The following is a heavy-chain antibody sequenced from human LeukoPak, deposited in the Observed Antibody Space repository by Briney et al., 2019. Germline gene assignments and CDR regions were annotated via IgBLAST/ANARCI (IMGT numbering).Heavy chain of an antibody. D-gene: IGHD3-10*01. CDR1: GFTFSSYH. V-gene: IGHV3-21*01. CDR3: ARGTSGFDY. Sequence: PGGSLRLSCAASGFTFSSYHMNWVRQAPGKGLEWVSSISSSSSYISYADSVEGRFTVSRDNAKNSLYLQMNSLRAEDTAVYYCARGTSGFDYWGQGTLVTVSS. J-gene: IGHJ4*02. CDR2: ISSSSSYI.